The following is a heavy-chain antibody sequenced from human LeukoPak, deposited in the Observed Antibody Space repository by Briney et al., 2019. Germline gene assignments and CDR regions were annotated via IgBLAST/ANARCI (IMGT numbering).Heavy chain of an antibody. D-gene: IGHD2-21*02. Sequence: GGSLRLSCAASGFAVSRYYISWVRQAPGKGLEWVSVIYSGGSTYYADSVKGRFTISRDNSKNTLYLQMNSLRAEDTAVYYCARGDSVVTAAYWGQGTLVTVSS. CDR1: GFAVSRYY. J-gene: IGHJ4*02. CDR3: ARGDSVVTAAY. CDR2: IYSGGST. V-gene: IGHV3-53*01.